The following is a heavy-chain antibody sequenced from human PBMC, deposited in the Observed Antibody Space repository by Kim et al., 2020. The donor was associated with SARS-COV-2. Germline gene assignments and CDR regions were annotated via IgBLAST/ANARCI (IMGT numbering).Heavy chain of an antibody. CDR3: ARGRYSFLRKEYFFDF. D-gene: IGHD2-21*01. CDR2: ISDYHGKT. J-gene: IGHJ4*02. Sequence: ASVKVSCKTSGYTFTSYAITWVRQAPGQGLEWMGWISDYHGKTYYAQNLKGRVSMTTDLSTDTAYMELRSLKSDDTAVYYCARGRYSFLRKEYFFDFWGQGTLVTVSS. CDR1: GYTFTSYA. V-gene: IGHV1-18*01.